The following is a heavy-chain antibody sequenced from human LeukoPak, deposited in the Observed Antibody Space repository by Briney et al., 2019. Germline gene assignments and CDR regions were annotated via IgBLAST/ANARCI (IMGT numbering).Heavy chain of an antibody. CDR2: IWYDGSNK. D-gene: IGHD2-15*01. CDR1: GFTFSSYG. CDR3: ATGYCSGGSCYPPTY. V-gene: IGHV3-33*01. J-gene: IGHJ4*02. Sequence: GGSLRLSCAASGFTFSSYGMHWVRQAPGKGLEWVAVIWYDGSNKYYADSVKGRFTISRDNSENTLYLQMNSLRAEDTAVYYCATGYCSGGSCYPPTYWGQGTLVTVSS.